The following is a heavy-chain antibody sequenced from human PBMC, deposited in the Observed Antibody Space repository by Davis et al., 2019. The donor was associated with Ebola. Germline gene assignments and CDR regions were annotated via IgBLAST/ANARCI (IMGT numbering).Heavy chain of an antibody. CDR1: GDSISSGSYY. CDR2: LYYSGST. V-gene: IGHV4-61*01. Sequence: SETLSLTCTVSGDSISSGSYYWSCIRQPPGMGLEWIAYLYYSGSTNYNPSPKSRVTMSVDTSKNQFPLKLSLVTAADTAVYYCARDLVVGATPNYSYYGMDVWGQGTTVTVSS. J-gene: IGHJ6*02. D-gene: IGHD1-26*01. CDR3: ARDLVVGATPNYSYYGMDV.